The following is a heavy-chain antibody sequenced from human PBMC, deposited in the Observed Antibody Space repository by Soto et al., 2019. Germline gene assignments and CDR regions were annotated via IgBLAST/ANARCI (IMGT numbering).Heavy chain of an antibody. D-gene: IGHD2-21*01. CDR2: ISGYNGNT. Sequence: QVQLVQSGAELKKTGASMKLSCQASGFAFSTYYFHWLRRAPGRGLEWIGWISGYNGNTKYAENFQQRVTIGSDAAATTVYVELFHLRSEVTVIYFYARDPFVEFCSIDFWGQGTLVTVSA. CDR3: ARDPFVEFCSIDF. J-gene: IGHJ4*02. V-gene: IGHV1-3*01. CDR1: GFAFSTYY.